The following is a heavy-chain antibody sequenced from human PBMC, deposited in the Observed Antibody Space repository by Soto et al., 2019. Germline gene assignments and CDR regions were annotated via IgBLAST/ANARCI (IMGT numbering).Heavy chain of an antibody. Sequence: QVQLVESGGGVVQPGGSLRLSCTTSGFTFNTYGMHWVRQAPGKGLEWVAIIWYDGSNKYYADSVKGRFTISRDNSKNRLYLQMNCLRAEDTALYYCARADCTGAYCYSWPFNYGVDVWGQGTTVTVSS. CDR2: IWYDGSNK. CDR1: GFTFNTYG. CDR3: ARADCTGAYCYSWPFNYGVDV. V-gene: IGHV3-33*08. J-gene: IGHJ6*02. D-gene: IGHD2-15*01.